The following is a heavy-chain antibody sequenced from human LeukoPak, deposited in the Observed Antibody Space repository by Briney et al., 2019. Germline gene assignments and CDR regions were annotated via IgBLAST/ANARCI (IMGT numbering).Heavy chain of an antibody. D-gene: IGHD3-22*01. J-gene: IGHJ6*02. CDR3: AKDRITMIVVVPFYGMDV. Sequence: GGSLRLSCAASGFTFSSYGMHWVRQAPGKGLEWVAVISYDGSNKYYADSVKGRFTISRDNSKNTVYLQMDSLRAEVTAVYFCAKDRITMIVVVPFYGMDVWGQGTTVTVSS. V-gene: IGHV3-30*18. CDR2: ISYDGSNK. CDR1: GFTFSSYG.